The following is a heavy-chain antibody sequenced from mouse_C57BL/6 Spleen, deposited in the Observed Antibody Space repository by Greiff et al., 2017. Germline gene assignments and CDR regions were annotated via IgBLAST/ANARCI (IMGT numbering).Heavy chain of an antibody. Sequence: QVQLKESGAELVRPGASVKLSCKASGYTFTDYYINWVKQRPGQGLEWIARIYPGSGNTYYNEKFKGKATLTAEKSSSTAYMQLSSLTSEDSAVYFCATTTVVDWYFDVWGTGTTVTVSS. D-gene: IGHD1-1*01. J-gene: IGHJ1*03. CDR1: GYTFTDYY. CDR3: ATTTVVDWYFDV. CDR2: IYPGSGNT. V-gene: IGHV1-76*01.